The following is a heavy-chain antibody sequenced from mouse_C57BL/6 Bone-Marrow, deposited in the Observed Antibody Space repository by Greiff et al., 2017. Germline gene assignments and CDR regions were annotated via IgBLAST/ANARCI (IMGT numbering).Heavy chain of an antibody. CDR3: TTAFCDYDHLTFAY. D-gene: IGHD2-4*01. CDR1: GFNIKDDY. Sequence: EVKVVESGAELVRPGASVKLSCTASGFNIKDDYMHWVKQRPEQGLEWIGWIDPENGDTEYASKFQGKATITADTSSNTAYLQLSSLTSEDAAVYYCTTAFCDYDHLTFAYWGQGTLVTVSA. V-gene: IGHV14-4*01. CDR2: IDPENGDT. J-gene: IGHJ3*01.